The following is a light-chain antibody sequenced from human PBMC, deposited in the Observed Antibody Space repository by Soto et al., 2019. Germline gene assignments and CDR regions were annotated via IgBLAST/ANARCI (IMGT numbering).Light chain of an antibody. V-gene: IGKV3-20*01. CDR2: GAS. J-gene: IGKJ3*01. Sequence: EIVLTQSPGTLSLSPGERATLSCRAGQSVSSSYLAWYQQKPGQAPRLLIYGASSRATGIPDRFSGSGSGTDFTLTISRLEPEDFAVYYCQQYGSSLLFTFGPGTQVDIK. CDR1: QSVSSSY. CDR3: QQYGSSLLFT.